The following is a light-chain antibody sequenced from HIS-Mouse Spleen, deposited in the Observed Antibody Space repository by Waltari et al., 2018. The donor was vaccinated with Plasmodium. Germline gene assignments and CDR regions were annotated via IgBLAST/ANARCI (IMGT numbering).Light chain of an antibody. CDR3: YSTDSSGNHRV. CDR1: ALPKKY. J-gene: IGLJ3*02. CDR2: EDS. V-gene: IGLV3-10*01. Sequence: SYELTQPPSVSVSQGQTARITCSGDALPKKYAYWYQQKSGQAPVLVIYEDSKRPSGIPDGFSGSSSWTMATLTISGAQVEDEADYYCYSTDSSGNHRVFGGGTKLTVL.